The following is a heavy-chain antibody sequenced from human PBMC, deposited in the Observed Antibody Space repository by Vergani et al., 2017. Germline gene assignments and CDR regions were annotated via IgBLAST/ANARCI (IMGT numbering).Heavy chain of an antibody. CDR1: GGSFSGYY. J-gene: IGHJ4*02. D-gene: IGHD1-1*01. Sequence: QVQLQQWGAGLLKPSETLSLTCAVYGGSFSGYYWSWIRQPPGKGLEWIGEINHSGSTNYNPSLKSRVTISLDTSKNQFSLKLSSVTAADTAVYYCARGPMTLRYKLDYWGQGTLVTVSS. CDR3: ARGPMTLRYKLDY. CDR2: INHSGST. V-gene: IGHV4-34*01.